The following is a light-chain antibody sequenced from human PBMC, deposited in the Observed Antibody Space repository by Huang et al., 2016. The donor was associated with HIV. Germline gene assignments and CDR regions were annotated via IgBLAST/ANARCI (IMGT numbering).Light chain of an antibody. CDR3: QQYDNWPPLT. CDR1: QSVRSN. Sequence: EIAMTQSPATLSVSPGERATLSCRASQSVRSNLAWYQQKPGQAPRLLIYGASTRPTGSPARFSGSGSGTEFTLTISSLPSEDFAVYYCQQYDNWPPLTFGGGTKVVI. J-gene: IGKJ4*01. V-gene: IGKV3-15*01. CDR2: GAS.